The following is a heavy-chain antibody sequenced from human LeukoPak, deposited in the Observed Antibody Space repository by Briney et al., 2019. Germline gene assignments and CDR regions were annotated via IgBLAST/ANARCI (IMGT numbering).Heavy chain of an antibody. CDR3: TRDSTY. Sequence: GGSLRLSCAGSAFAVSSNYMSWVRQAPGKGLEWVSVIYSGGTTYYTDSVKGRFTISRDTSKNTLYLQMNSLRVDDTALYYCTRDSTYWGQGTLVTVSS. V-gene: IGHV3-66*01. D-gene: IGHD2/OR15-2a*01. CDR2: IYSGGTT. CDR1: AFAVSSNY. J-gene: IGHJ4*02.